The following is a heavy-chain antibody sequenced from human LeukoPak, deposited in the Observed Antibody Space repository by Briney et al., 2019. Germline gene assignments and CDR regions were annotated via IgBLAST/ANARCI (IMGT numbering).Heavy chain of an antibody. J-gene: IGHJ4*02. CDR1: GYSSTSYW. CDR2: IHPGDSDT. CDR3: ATSFLGELSSFDY. Sequence: GESLKISCKGSGYSSTSYWIGWVRQMPGKGLEWMGIIHPGDSDTRYSPSFQGQVTISADKSISTANLQWSSLKASDTAMYYCATSFLGELSSFDYRGQGTLVTVSS. D-gene: IGHD3-16*02. V-gene: IGHV5-51*01.